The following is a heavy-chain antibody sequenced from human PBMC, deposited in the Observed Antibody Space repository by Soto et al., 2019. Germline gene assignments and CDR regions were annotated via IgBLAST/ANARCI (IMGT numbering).Heavy chain of an antibody. CDR3: ARKTSGTYYENFGS. CDR2: IIPYNGNT. J-gene: IGHJ4*02. Sequence: QLVQSGAEVKKPGASVKVSCKASGYAFTNYVLSWVRQAPGQGLEWMGWIIPYNGNTNYAQKLQGRVTMTTDTYRSKGYLEQRSLKTDDTAVYYCARKTSGTYYENFGSWGQGTLVTVSS. V-gene: IGHV1-18*01. CDR1: GYAFTNYV. D-gene: IGHD1-26*01.